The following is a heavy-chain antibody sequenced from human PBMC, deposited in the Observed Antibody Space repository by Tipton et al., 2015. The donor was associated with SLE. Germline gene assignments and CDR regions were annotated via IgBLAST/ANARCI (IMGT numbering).Heavy chain of an antibody. J-gene: IGHJ4*02. CDR3: ARRYAATAPFDY. Sequence: QSGPEVKKPGESLKISCKGSGYSFTSYWIGWVRQMPGKGLEWMGIIYPGDSDTRYSPSFQGQVTISADKSIGPAYLQWISLKASDTAMYYCARRYAATAPFDYWGQGTLVTVSS. CDR2: IYPGDSDT. CDR1: GYSFTSYW. D-gene: IGHD6-25*01. V-gene: IGHV5-51*01.